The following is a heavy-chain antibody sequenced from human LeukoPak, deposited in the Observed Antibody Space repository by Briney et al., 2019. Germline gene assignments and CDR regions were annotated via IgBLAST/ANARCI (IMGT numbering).Heavy chain of an antibody. Sequence: EASVKVSCKASGYTFTGYYMHWVRRAPGQGLEWMGWINPNSGGTNYAQKFQGWVTMTRDTSISTAYMELSRLRSDDTAVYYCARGTLTPDYYDSSGYYPDYYYYGMDVWGQGTTVTVSS. J-gene: IGHJ6*02. CDR3: ARGTLTPDYYDSSGYYPDYYYYGMDV. V-gene: IGHV1-2*04. CDR2: INPNSGGT. CDR1: GYTFTGYY. D-gene: IGHD3-22*01.